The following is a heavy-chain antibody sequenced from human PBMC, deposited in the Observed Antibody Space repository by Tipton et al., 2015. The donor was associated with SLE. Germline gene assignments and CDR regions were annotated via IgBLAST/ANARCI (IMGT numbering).Heavy chain of an antibody. J-gene: IGHJ3*02. CDR2: VSAYSGNT. CDR3: ARDSSAGYYVYAFDI. D-gene: IGHD3-10*02. V-gene: IGHV1-18*01. Sequence: QVQLVQSGAEVKKPGASVKVSCKASGYTFASYGISWLRQAPGQGLEWLGWVSAYSGNTNYAQKLQDRVTMTTDTSTSTAYMELRSLISDDTAVYYCARDSSAGYYVYAFDIWGQGTMVTVSS. CDR1: GYTFASYG.